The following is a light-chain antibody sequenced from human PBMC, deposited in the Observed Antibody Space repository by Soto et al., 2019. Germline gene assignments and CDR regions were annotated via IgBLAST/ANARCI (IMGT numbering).Light chain of an antibody. CDR3: SSYTSSSTLV. CDR1: SSDVGGYNY. V-gene: IGLV2-14*01. J-gene: IGLJ2*01. Sequence: QSALTQPASVSGSPGQSITISCTGTSSDVGGYNYVSWYQQYPGKAPKLIIYDVSNRPSGVSNRFSGSKSGNTASLTISGLQAEDEGDYYCSSYTSSSTLVFGGGTQLTVL. CDR2: DVS.